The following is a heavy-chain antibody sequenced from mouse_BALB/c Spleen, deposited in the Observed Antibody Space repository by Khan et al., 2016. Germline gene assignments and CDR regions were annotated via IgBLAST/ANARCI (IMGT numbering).Heavy chain of an antibody. J-gene: IGHJ3*01. CDR2: INPDSGTI. CDR1: GFDFSRYW. D-gene: IGHD1-1*01. CDR3: ARAGYYGYLVN. V-gene: IGHV4-1*02. Sequence: EVKLLESGGGLVQPGGSLKVSCAASGFDFSRYWMSWVRQAPGKGLEWIGEINPDSGTINYTPSLKVKFIISRDNAKNTLYLQMSNVTSEDTALFYCARAGYYGYLVNWGQGTLVTVSA.